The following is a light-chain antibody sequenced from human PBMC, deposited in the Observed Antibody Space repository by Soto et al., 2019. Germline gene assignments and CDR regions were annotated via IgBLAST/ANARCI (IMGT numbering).Light chain of an antibody. CDR2: GAS. CDR3: QQSGTSPLT. V-gene: IGKV3-20*01. CDR1: HMVGSDY. Sequence: EIVLTQFPGTLSLSPGEGATLSCRARHMVGSDYLVWYQQKPGQAPRLLIYGASTRAAGIPDRFSGSGSGSDFTLTISRLEPEDFAVYYCQQSGTSPLTFGGGTKVEIK. J-gene: IGKJ4*01.